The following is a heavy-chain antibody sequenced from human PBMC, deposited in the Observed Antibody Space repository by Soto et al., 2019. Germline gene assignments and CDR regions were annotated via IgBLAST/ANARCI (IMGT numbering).Heavy chain of an antibody. J-gene: IGHJ4*02. CDR2: ISGSGGST. CDR1: GFPFSSYA. V-gene: IGHV3-23*01. D-gene: IGHD3-22*01. Sequence: GGSLRLSSAASGFPFSSYAMSWVRQAPGKGLEWVSAISGSGGSTYYADSVKGRFTISRDNSKNTLYLQMNSLRAEDTAVYYCAKLPYDSSGYYHYWGQGTLVTVSS. CDR3: AKLPYDSSGYYHY.